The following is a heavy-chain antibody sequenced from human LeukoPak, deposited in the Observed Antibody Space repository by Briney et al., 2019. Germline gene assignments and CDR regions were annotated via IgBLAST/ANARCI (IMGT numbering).Heavy chain of an antibody. Sequence: SETLSLTCTVSGGSISSSTYYWDWIRQPPGKGLEWIGTIYYSGSTYYNPSLKSRLTMSVDTSKSQFSLKLSSVTAADTAVYYCAKSPPGTTGYYYYMDVWGKGTTVTVSS. D-gene: IGHD1-7*01. J-gene: IGHJ6*03. CDR2: IYYSGST. CDR1: GGSISSSTYY. CDR3: AKSPPGTTGYYYYMDV. V-gene: IGHV4-39*01.